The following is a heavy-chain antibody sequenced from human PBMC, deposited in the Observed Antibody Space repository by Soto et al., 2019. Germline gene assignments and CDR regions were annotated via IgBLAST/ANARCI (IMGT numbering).Heavy chain of an antibody. CDR2: ISGSGGST. D-gene: IGHD2-2*01. CDR3: AKLPAAQSYFDF. J-gene: IGHJ4*02. Sequence: EVQLLDSGGGLVQPGGSLRLSCAASGFTFITYAMSWVRQAPGKGLEWVSIISGSGGSTYYPDSVKGRFTISRDTSKNTLNLQMNSLRADDTAVYYCAKLPAAQSYFDFWGQGTLVTVSS. V-gene: IGHV3-23*01. CDR1: GFTFITYA.